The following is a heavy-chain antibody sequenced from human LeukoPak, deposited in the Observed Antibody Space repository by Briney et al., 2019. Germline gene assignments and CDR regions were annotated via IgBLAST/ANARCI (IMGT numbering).Heavy chain of an antibody. Sequence: PMRFLRFSCAAPGFTSSSGSLNWVTQVPMKEPEWVSGNSSSRSAISYADSVKGRFTISRDNAKNSLYLQMNSLRAEVTAVFFFFKQKTAYEITSYDAFDIWGQGTMVTVSS. CDR2: NSSSRSAI. CDR3: FKQKTAYEITSYDAFDI. CDR1: GFTSSSGS. J-gene: IGHJ3*02. V-gene: IGHV3-48*04. D-gene: IGHD2-21*01.